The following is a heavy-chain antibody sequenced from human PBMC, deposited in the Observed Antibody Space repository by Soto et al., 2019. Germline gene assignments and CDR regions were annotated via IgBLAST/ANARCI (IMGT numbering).Heavy chain of an antibody. CDR3: AKQRAGFGSGSDTYYFDY. Sequence: EVQLLESGGGLVQPGGSLRISCIGSGFTFSSNAMSWVRQAPGKGLEWVSAISGSGGTTYYADYVKGRFAVSRHNSNNTLYLQMNSLRAEATAVYYCAKQRAGFGSGSDTYYFDYWGQGTLVTVSS. V-gene: IGHV3-23*01. D-gene: IGHD3-10*01. CDR2: ISGSGGTT. J-gene: IGHJ4*02. CDR1: GFTFSSNA.